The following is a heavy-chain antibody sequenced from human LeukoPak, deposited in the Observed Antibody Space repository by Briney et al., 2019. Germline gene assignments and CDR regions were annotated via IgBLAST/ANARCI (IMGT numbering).Heavy chain of an antibody. J-gene: IGHJ6*03. V-gene: IGHV1-2*02. Sequence: GASVKVSCKASGYTFTGYYMHWVRRAPGQGLEWMGWINPNSGGTNYAQKFQGRVTMTRDTSISTAYMELSRLRSDDTAVYYCAKNTMVRGVISFHYYMRVWGKGTTVTISS. CDR2: INPNSGGT. CDR1: GYTFTGYY. D-gene: IGHD3-10*01. CDR3: AKNTMVRGVISFHYYMRV.